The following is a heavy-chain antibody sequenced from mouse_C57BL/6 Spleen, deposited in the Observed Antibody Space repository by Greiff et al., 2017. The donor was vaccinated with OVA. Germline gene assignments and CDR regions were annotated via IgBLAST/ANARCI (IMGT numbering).Heavy chain of an antibody. Sequence: VQLQQPGAELVKPGASVKLSCKASGYTFTSYSMHWVKQRPGQGLEWIGNINPSNGGTNYNEKFKSKATLTVDKSSSTAYMQLSSLTSEDSAVYYCARCQGRGPDYFDYWGQGTTLTVSS. CDR3: ARCQGRGPDYFDY. CDR1: GYTFTSYS. CDR2: INPSNGGT. D-gene: IGHD6-1*01. V-gene: IGHV1-53*01. J-gene: IGHJ2*01.